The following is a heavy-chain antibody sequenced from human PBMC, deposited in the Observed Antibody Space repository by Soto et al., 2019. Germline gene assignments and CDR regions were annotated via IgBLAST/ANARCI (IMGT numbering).Heavy chain of an antibody. CDR2: ISGSGGST. V-gene: IGHV3-23*01. J-gene: IGHJ6*02. CDR1: GFTVRSYA. CDR3: AKCPGPAANYGMDV. Sequence: PRGSLRLSCASSGFTVRSYAMSLVRQAPGKGLEWVSAISGSGGSTYYADSVKGRFAISRDNSKNTLYLQMNSLRAEDTAVYYCAKCPGPAANYGMDVWGQGTTVTVSS. D-gene: IGHD2-2*01.